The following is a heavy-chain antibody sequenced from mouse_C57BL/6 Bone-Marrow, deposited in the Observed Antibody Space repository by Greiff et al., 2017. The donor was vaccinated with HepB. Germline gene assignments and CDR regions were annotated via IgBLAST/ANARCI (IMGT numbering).Heavy chain of an antibody. CDR2: ISSGGDYI. Sequence: EVHLVESGEGLVKPGGSLKLSCAASGFTFSSYAMSWVRQTPEKRLEWVAYISSGGDYIYYADTVKGRFTISRDNARNTLYLQMSSLKSEDTAMYYCTRDQDYSNLFAYWGQGTLVTVSA. CDR3: TRDQDYSNLFAY. CDR1: GFTFSSYA. V-gene: IGHV5-9-1*02. D-gene: IGHD2-5*01. J-gene: IGHJ3*01.